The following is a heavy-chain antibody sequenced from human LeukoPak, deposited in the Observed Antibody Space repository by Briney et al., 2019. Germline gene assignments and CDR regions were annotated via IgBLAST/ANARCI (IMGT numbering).Heavy chain of an antibody. CDR1: GFTFSSYS. CDR2: ISSSSSYI. D-gene: IGHD1-26*01. J-gene: IGHJ4*02. CDR3: ARDRIVGATTGDY. Sequence: GGSLRLSCAASGFTFSSYSMNWVRQAPGKGLEWVSSISSSSSYIYYADSAKGRFTISRDNAKNSLYPQMNSLRAEDTAVYYCARDRIVGATTGDYWGQGTLVTVSS. V-gene: IGHV3-21*01.